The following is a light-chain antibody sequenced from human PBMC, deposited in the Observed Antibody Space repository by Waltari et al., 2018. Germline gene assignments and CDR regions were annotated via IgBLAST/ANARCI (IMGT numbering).Light chain of an antibody. CDR2: DTS. Sequence: RTARQSTHDYLAGYQQKPGQAPGLFIFDTSNRATGISARFSGREYGADFALTISSLEPEDCAVYYCQHSRTLPGKFGAGPKVEMK. J-gene: IGKJ4*02. CDR3: QHSRTLPGK. CDR1: QSTHDY. V-gene: IGKV3-11*01.